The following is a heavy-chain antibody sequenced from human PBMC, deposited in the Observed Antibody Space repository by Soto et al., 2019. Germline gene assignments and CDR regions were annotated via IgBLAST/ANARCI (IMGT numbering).Heavy chain of an antibody. Sequence: EVQLVESGGGLVKPGGSLRLSCAASGFTFSNAWMNWVRQAPGKGLEWVGRIKSKTDGGTTDYAAPVKGRFTISRDDSQNTLYLQMHSLKTEDTAVYDCTTALGQHPHGSGSYYNNYYYYGMDVWGQGTTVTVSS. D-gene: IGHD3-10*01. CDR3: TTALGQHPHGSGSYYNNYYYYGMDV. V-gene: IGHV3-15*07. J-gene: IGHJ6*02. CDR1: GFTFSNAW. CDR2: IKSKTDGGTT.